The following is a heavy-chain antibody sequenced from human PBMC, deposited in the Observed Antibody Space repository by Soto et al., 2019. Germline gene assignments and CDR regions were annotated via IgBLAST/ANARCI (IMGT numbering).Heavy chain of an antibody. Sequence: LSLTCTVSGDSISTFYWGWMRQSPGKELEWIGYVYYTGSTNYNPSLKSRVTISVDRSKNQFSLKLTSANAADTAVYYCARGRTVRNYADDSSDYFYFFDYWGQGTLVTVS. D-gene: IGHD3-22*01. CDR3: ARGRTVRNYADDSSDYFYFFDY. J-gene: IGHJ4*02. CDR2: VYYTGST. V-gene: IGHV4-59*01. CDR1: GDSISTFY.